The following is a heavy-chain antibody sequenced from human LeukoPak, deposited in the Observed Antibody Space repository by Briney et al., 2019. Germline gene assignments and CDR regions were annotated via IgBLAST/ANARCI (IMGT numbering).Heavy chain of an antibody. J-gene: IGHJ4*02. V-gene: IGHV3-43*02. Sequence: PGGSLRLSCAASGFTFDDYAMHWVRQAPGKGLEWVSLISGDGGSTYYADSVKGRFTISRDNSKNPLHLQMNSLRTEDTALYYCAKDIGSYYYGSGSYPDYWGQGTLVTVSS. CDR1: GFTFDDYA. D-gene: IGHD3-10*01. CDR3: AKDIGSYYYGSGSYPDY. CDR2: ISGDGGST.